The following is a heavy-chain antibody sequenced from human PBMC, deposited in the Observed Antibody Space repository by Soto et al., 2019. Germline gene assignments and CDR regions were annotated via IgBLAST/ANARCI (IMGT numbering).Heavy chain of an antibody. Sequence: SQTLSLTCAISGDSVSSNSAAWNWIRQSPSRGLEWLGRTYYRSKWYNDYAGSVKSRITINPDTSKNQFSLQLNSVTPEDTAVYYCARDLGPGARYGGTAVNHYYGMDVWGQGTTVTVSS. J-gene: IGHJ6*02. CDR1: GDSVSSNSAA. CDR3: ARDLGPGARYGGTAVNHYYGMDV. CDR2: TYYRSKWYN. V-gene: IGHV6-1*01. D-gene: IGHD2-15*01.